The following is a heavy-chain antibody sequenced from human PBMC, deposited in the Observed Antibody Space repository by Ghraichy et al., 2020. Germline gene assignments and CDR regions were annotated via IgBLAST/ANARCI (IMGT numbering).Heavy chain of an antibody. CDR1: GGSFSGYY. Sequence: SETLSLTCAVYGGSFSGYYWSWIRQPPGKGLEWIGEINHSGSTNYNPSLKSRVTISVDTSKNQFSLKLSSVTAADTAVYYCARQKRRGSGRGQTYYYYGMDVWGQGTTVTVSS. V-gene: IGHV4-34*01. J-gene: IGHJ6*02. CDR3: ARQKRRGSGRGQTYYYYGMDV. D-gene: IGHD3-10*01. CDR2: INHSGST.